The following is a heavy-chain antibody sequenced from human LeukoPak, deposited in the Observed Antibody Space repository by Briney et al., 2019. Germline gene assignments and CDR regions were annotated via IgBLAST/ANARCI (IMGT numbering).Heavy chain of an antibody. Sequence: SETLSLTCTVSGGSISSGSYYWSWIRQPPGKGLEWIGYIYYSGSTNYNPSLKSRVTISVDTSKNQFSLKLSSVTAADTAVYYCARGKIAVAGFDPWGQGTLVTVSS. CDR3: ARGKIAVAGFDP. J-gene: IGHJ5*02. V-gene: IGHV4-61*01. D-gene: IGHD6-19*01. CDR2: IYYSGST. CDR1: GGSISSGSYY.